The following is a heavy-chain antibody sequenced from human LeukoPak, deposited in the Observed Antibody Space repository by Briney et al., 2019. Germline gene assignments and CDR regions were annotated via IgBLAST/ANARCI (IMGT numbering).Heavy chain of an antibody. CDR1: GYTFTGYY. CDR3: ARDNDAYDFWSGYFNYYGMDV. D-gene: IGHD3-3*01. J-gene: IGHJ6*02. CDR2: INPNSGGT. V-gene: IGHV1-2*06. Sequence: GASVKVSCKASGYTFTGYYMHWVRQAPGQGLEWMGRINPNSGGTNYAQKFQGRVTMTRDTSISTAYMELSRLRSDDTAVYYCARDNDAYDFWSGYFNYYGMDVWGQGTTVTVSS.